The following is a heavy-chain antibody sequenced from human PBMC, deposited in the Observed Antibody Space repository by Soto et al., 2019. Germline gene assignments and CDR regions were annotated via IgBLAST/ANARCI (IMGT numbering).Heavy chain of an antibody. CDR1: GFTLRSYW. V-gene: IGHV3-74*01. Sequence: LLVESGGDLVQPGASLRLSCAASGFTLRSYWMHWVRQAPGGGLVWVSRIDGSGSNTFYTDYVKGRFTISRDNAKNTVYLQMNNLSPEDTAVYYCARNLNGYGNWDYWGQGNVVTVSS. CDR2: IDGSGSNT. D-gene: IGHD1-1*01. CDR3: ARNLNGYGNWDY. J-gene: IGHJ4*02.